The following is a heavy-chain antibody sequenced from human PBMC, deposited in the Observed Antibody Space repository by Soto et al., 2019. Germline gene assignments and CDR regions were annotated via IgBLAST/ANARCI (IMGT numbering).Heavy chain of an antibody. CDR2: INSDGTST. CDR3: AGGGYCTNGVCYTYYYDMDV. D-gene: IGHD2-8*01. V-gene: IGHV3-74*01. CDR1: GFTFSSYW. Sequence: PGGSLRLSCAASGFTFSSYWMHWVRQAPGKGLVWVSRINSDGTSTSYADSVKGRFTISRDNAKNTLYLQMNSLRAEDMAVYYCAGGGYCTNGVCYTYYYDMDVWGQGTTVTVSS. J-gene: IGHJ6*02.